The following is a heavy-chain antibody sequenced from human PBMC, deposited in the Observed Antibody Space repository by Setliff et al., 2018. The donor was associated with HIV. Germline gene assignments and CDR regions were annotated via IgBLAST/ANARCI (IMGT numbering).Heavy chain of an antibody. V-gene: IGHV3-30*18. CDR1: GFTFSSYG. D-gene: IGHD2-8*01. J-gene: IGHJ4*02. CDR3: AKDQGMAYYSSLDY. CDR2: ISHDGTNK. Sequence: GESLKISCAASGFTFSSYGMHWVRQAPGKGLEWVAVISHDGTNKYYGDSVKGRFTISRDNSKNTLYVQIDSLRVEDTAVYYCAKDQGMAYYSSLDYWGQGTLVTVSS.